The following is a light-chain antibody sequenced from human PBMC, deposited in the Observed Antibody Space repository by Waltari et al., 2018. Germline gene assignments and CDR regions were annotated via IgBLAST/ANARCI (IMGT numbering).Light chain of an antibody. Sequence: SALTQPRPVSGSPGQSGTISCTGTTKHLGRYNFVPWYQHHPGKAPKLIILVVTKRPSGVPDRLSGSKSGNTASLTISGLRAEDEAEYYCCSYAGSYTWVFGGGTKLTVV. CDR3: CSYAGSYTWV. CDR1: TKHLGRYNF. J-gene: IGLJ3*02. CDR2: VVT. V-gene: IGLV2-11*01.